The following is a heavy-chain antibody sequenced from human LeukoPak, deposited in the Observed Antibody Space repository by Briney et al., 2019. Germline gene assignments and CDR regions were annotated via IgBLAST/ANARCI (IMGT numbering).Heavy chain of an antibody. D-gene: IGHD3-16*01. J-gene: IGHJ5*02. CDR3: AREGEGVSPRFDP. CDR1: GGSISSGGYY. Sequence: SETLSLTCTVSGGSISSGGYYWSWIRQHPGKGLEWIGYIYYSGSTYYNPSLKSRVTISVDTSKNQFSLKLSSVTAADTAVYYCAREGEGVSPRFDPWGQGTLVTVSS. V-gene: IGHV4-31*03. CDR2: IYYSGST.